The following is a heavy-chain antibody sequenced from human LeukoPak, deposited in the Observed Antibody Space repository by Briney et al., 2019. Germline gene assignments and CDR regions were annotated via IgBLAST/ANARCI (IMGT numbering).Heavy chain of an antibody. Sequence: SSETLSLTCTVSGGSISSYYWSWIRQPAGKGLEWIGRLYTTGSTNYNPSLKSRVTMSVDTSKSQFSLKLSSVTAADTAVYYCARGTYYYDSSGYEAFDFWGQGTMVTVSS. J-gene: IGHJ3*01. CDR1: GGSISSYY. V-gene: IGHV4-4*07. CDR3: ARGTYYYDSSGYEAFDF. CDR2: LYTTGST. D-gene: IGHD3-22*01.